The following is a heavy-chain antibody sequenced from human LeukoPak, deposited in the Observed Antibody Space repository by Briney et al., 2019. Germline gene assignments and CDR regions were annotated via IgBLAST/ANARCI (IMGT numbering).Heavy chain of an antibody. D-gene: IGHD1-26*01. CDR1: GFIFSGYA. V-gene: IGHV3-23*01. Sequence: GGSLRLSCAASGFIFSGYAMTWVRQAPGKGLEWVASISDRGDRTFYADSVKGRFTISRDNTKNTLFLQMSSLRAEDTAVYYCAKDRRVGPLYYFEYWGQGTLVTVSS. CDR3: AKDRRVGPLYYFEY. CDR2: ISDRGDRT. J-gene: IGHJ4*02.